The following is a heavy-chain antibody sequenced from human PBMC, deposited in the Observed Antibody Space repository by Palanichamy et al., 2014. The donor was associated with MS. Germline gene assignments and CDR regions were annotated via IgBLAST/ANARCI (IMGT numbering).Heavy chain of an antibody. J-gene: IGHJ5*02. D-gene: IGHD1-26*01. CDR3: AHLTWELPVGWFDP. CDR2: IYWDDDK. V-gene: IGHV2-5*02. Sequence: QITLKESGPTLVKPTPDPHADLHLLWVLTSALVGVGVGWIRQPPGKALEWLALIYWDDDKRYRPSLKSRLTITKDTSKNQVVLTMTNMNPVDTATYYCAHLTWELPVGWFDPWGQGTLVTVSS. CDR1: VLTSALVGVG.